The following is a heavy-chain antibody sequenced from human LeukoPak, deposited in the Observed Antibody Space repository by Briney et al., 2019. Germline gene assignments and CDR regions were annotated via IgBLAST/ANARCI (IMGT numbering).Heavy chain of an antibody. CDR2: INPNSGGT. CDR3: ARDLRDYDFWSGYYEYYYYMDV. J-gene: IGHJ6*03. Sequence: ASVKVSCKASGYTFTGYYMHWVRQAPGQGLEWMGWINPNSGGTNYAQKFQGRVTMARDTSISTAYMELSRLRSDDAAVYYCARDLRDYDFWSGYYEYYYYMDVWGKGTTVTVSS. CDR1: GYTFTGYY. V-gene: IGHV1-2*02. D-gene: IGHD3-3*01.